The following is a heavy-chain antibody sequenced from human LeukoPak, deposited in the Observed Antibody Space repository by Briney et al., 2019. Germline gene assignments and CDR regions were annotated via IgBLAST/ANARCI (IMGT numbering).Heavy chain of an antibody. CDR1: GYTFTSYA. J-gene: IGHJ3*02. CDR2: INTNTGNP. CDR3: ARAIPVLRFLEWLSPGDAFDI. D-gene: IGHD3-3*01. Sequence: ASVKVSCKASGYTFTSYAMNWVRQAPGQGLEWIGWINTNTGNPTYAQGFTGRFVFSLDTSVSTAYLQISSLKAEDTAVYYCARAIPVLRFLEWLSPGDAFDIWGQGTMVTVSS. V-gene: IGHV7-4-1*02.